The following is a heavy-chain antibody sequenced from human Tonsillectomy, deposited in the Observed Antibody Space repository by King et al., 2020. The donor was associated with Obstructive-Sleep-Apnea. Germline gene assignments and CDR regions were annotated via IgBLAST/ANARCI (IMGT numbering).Heavy chain of an antibody. V-gene: IGHV3-66*04. CDR1: GFTVSNNY. Sequence: VQLVESGGGLVQPGGSLRLSCTASGFTVSNNYMSWVRQAPGKGLEWVSFVYSGGTTDYADSVRGRFTISRDNSKNTLFLQLNSLRAEATAVYYCARHLHAFGAFDIWGQGTLVTVSS. CDR2: VYSGGTT. CDR3: ARHLHAFGAFDI. J-gene: IGHJ3*02. D-gene: IGHD3-16*01.